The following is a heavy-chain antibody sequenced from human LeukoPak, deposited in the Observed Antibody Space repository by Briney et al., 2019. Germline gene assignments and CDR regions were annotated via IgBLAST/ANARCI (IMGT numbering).Heavy chain of an antibody. V-gene: IGHV1-69*05. CDR3: ARVQSLAARYYFDY. J-gene: IGHJ4*02. Sequence: SVKVSCKASGGTFSRYAISWVRQAPGQGLEWMGGIIPIFGTANYAQKFQGRVTITTDESTSTAYMELSSLRSEDTAVYYCARVQSLAARYYFDYWGQGTLVTVSS. CDR2: IIPIFGTA. CDR1: GGTFSRYA. D-gene: IGHD6-6*01.